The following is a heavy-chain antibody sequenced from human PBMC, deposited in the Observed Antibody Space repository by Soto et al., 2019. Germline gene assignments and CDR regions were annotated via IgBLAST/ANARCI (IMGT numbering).Heavy chain of an antibody. V-gene: IGHV4-59*08. J-gene: IGHJ5*02. D-gene: IGHD6-13*01. CDR3: ARLNGRAAAGNWFDP. Sequence: SETLSLTCTVSGGSISSYYWSWIRQPPGKGLEWIGYIYYSGSTNYNPSLKSRVTISVDTSKNQFSLKLSSVTAADTAVYYCARLNGRAAAGNWFDPWGQGTLVTVSS. CDR1: GGSISSYY. CDR2: IYYSGST.